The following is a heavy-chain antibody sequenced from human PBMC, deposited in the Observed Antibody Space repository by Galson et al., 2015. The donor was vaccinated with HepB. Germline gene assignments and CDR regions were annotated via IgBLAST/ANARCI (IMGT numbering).Heavy chain of an antibody. J-gene: IGHJ5*02. CDR3: ARVRRGYSYGYGDATFDP. CDR1: GFSFGGYW. D-gene: IGHD5-18*01. V-gene: IGHV3-23*01. CDR2: ISGSGGST. Sequence: SLRLSCAASGFSFGGYWMSWGRQAPGKGLEWGSAISGSGGSTYYADSVKGRFTISRDNSKNTLYLQMNSLRAEDTAVYYCARVRRGYSYGYGDATFDPWGQGTLVTVSS.